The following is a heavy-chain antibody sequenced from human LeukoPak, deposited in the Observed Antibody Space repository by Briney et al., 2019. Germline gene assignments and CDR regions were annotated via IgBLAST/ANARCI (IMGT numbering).Heavy chain of an antibody. CDR2: IKQDGSEK. D-gene: IGHD6-19*01. CDR1: GFTFISYC. J-gene: IGHJ4*02. V-gene: IGHV3-7*03. CDR3: AKDAYLIAVAGNYFDY. Sequence: GGSLRLSCAASGFTFISYCMSWVRQAPGKGLEWVANIKQDGSEKYYVDSVKGRFTISRDNAKNSLYLQMNSLRAEDTAVYYCAKDAYLIAVAGNYFDYWGQGTLVTVSS.